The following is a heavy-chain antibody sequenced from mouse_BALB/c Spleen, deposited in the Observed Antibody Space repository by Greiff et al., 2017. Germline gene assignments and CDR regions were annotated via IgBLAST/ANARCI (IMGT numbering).Heavy chain of an antibody. J-gene: IGHJ1*01. Sequence: EVQGVESGGGLVQPGVSLKLSCAASGFTFSSYGMSWVRQTPDKRLELVATINSNGGSTYYPDSVKGRFTISRDNAKNTLYLQMSSLKSEDTAMYYCARDTCGNYWYFDVWGAGTTVTVSS. CDR2: INSNGGST. V-gene: IGHV5-6-3*01. CDR3: ARDTCGNYWYFDV. D-gene: IGHD1-1*02. CDR1: GFTFSSYG.